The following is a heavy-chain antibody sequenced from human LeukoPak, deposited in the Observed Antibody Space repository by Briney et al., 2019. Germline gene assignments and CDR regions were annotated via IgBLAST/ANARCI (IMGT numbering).Heavy chain of an antibody. J-gene: IGHJ6*02. CDR1: GFTFSSYW. D-gene: IGHD6-13*01. CDR3: ARDSGIAPAGYYHYYGMDV. V-gene: IGHV3-7*01. Sequence: PGGSLGLSCAASGFTFSSYWMSWVRQAPGKGLEWVASIKQDGSEKYYVDSVKGRFTISRDNAKKSLFLQMNSLRAEDTAVYYCARDSGIAPAGYYHYYGMDVWGQGTTVTVSS. CDR2: IKQDGSEK.